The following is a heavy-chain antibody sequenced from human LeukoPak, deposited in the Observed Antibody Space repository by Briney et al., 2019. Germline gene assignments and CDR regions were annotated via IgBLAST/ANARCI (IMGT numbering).Heavy chain of an antibody. Sequence: SGTLSLTCAVSGDSISSSNWWSWVRQPPGKGLEWIGEIYHSGSTNYNPSLKSRVTISVDKSKNQFSLRLSSVTAADTAVYYCAGTTVTKIRPHYYYGMDVWGQGTTVTVSS. CDR3: AGTTVTKIRPHYYYGMDV. V-gene: IGHV4-4*02. D-gene: IGHD4-17*01. J-gene: IGHJ6*02. CDR1: GDSISSSNW. CDR2: IYHSGST.